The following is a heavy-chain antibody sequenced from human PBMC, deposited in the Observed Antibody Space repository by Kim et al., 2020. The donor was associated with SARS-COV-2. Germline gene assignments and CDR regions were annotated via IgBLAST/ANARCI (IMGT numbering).Heavy chain of an antibody. CDR1: GGSISGYY. CDR2: IYYSGRT. V-gene: IGHV4-59*13. J-gene: IGHJ6*02. Sequence: SETLSLTCTVSGGSISGYYWSWIRQPPGKGLEWIGYIYYSGRTNYNPSLKSRVTISVDTSKNQFSLKVNSVTAADTAVYYCARASGYSSDRADWGGMDVWGQGTTVTVSS. CDR3: ARASGYSSDRADWGGMDV. D-gene: IGHD6-19*01.